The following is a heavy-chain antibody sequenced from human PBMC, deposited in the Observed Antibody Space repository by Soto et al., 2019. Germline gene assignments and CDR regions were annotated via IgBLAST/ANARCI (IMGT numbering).Heavy chain of an antibody. Sequence: LRLSCAASGFTFSSYAMSWVRQAPGKGLEWVSAISGSGGSTYYADSVKGRFTISRDNSKNTLYLQMNSLRAEDTAVYYCAKAPHYYDSSGYYYAGHGHYYYYGMDVWGQGTTVTVSS. CDR3: AKAPHYYDSSGYYYAGHGHYYYYGMDV. V-gene: IGHV3-23*01. J-gene: IGHJ6*02. D-gene: IGHD3-22*01. CDR2: ISGSGGST. CDR1: GFTFSSYA.